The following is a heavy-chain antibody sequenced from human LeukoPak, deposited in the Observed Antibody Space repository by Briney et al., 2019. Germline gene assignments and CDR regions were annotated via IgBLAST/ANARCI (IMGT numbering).Heavy chain of an antibody. CDR2: IRYDGSNK. Sequence: PGGSLRLSCAASAFTFSTYGMHWVRQAPGKGLEWVAFIRYDGSNKYYADSVLGRFTISRDNSKNTLYLQMNSLRAEDTAVYFCAKGSKAVLFTRDHYMDVWGKGTTVTISS. D-gene: IGHD6-19*01. V-gene: IGHV3-30*02. CDR3: AKGSKAVLFTRDHYMDV. CDR1: AFTFSTYG. J-gene: IGHJ6*03.